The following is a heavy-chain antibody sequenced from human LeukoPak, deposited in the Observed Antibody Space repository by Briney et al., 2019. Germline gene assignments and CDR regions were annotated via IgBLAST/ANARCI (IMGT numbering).Heavy chain of an antibody. CDR2: IYPGDSDT. CDR1: GYSFSTYW. Sequence: GESLKISCKGSGYSFSTYWIGWVRQKPGKGLEFMGLIYPGDSDTRYSPSFQGQVTISGDKSISTAYLQWSSLKASDSAMYYCARLPSAAHAGGFDIWGLGTMVTVSS. J-gene: IGHJ3*02. V-gene: IGHV5-51*01. CDR3: ARLPSAAHAGGFDI. D-gene: IGHD4-23*01.